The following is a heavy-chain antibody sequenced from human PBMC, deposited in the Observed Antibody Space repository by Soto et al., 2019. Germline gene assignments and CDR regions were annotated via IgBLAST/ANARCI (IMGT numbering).Heavy chain of an antibody. Sequence: EVQLLESGGGLVQPGGSLRLSCAASGFTFSSSAMSWVRQAPGKGLEWVSGITGNGGNTYYADSVKGRFTISRDNSKNTRSLLMDSLTVDDTAAYYCAKVSNNGGVLIRYLDLWGRGTLVTVSS. V-gene: IGHV3-23*01. D-gene: IGHD2-8*01. CDR2: ITGNGGNT. CDR3: AKVSNNGGVLIRYLDL. J-gene: IGHJ2*01. CDR1: GFTFSSSA.